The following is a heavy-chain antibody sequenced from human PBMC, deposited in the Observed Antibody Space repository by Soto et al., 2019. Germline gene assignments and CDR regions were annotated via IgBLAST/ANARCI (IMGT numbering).Heavy chain of an antibody. D-gene: IGHD6-19*01. Sequence: QVQLVQSGAEEKKPGASVKVSCKASGYTFTTYAMHWVRQAPGHRLEWMGWINAGNGNTKYSQKFQGRVTITRETSASTAYMELSSLRSEDTAVYYCARAVAVPADFDYWGQGTLVTVSS. CDR2: INAGNGNT. CDR1: GYTFTTYA. V-gene: IGHV1-3*05. CDR3: ARAVAVPADFDY. J-gene: IGHJ4*02.